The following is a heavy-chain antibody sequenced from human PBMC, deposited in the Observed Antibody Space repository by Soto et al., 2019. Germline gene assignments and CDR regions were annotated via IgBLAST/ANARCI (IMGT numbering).Heavy chain of an antibody. J-gene: IGHJ6*02. CDR2: ISSSGSTI. CDR1: GFTFSSYE. V-gene: IGHV3-48*03. D-gene: IGHD6-13*01. CDR3: ARDSGAAAAGVYGMDV. Sequence: VQLVESGGGVVQPGRSLRLSCAASGFTFSSYEMNWVRQAPGKGLEWVSYISSSGSTIYYADSVKGRFTISRDNAKNSLYLQMNSLRAEDTAVYYCARDSGAAAAGVYGMDVWGQGTTVTVSS.